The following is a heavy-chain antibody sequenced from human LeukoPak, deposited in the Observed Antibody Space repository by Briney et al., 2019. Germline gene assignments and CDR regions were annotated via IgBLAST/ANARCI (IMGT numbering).Heavy chain of an antibody. D-gene: IGHD3-22*01. CDR1: GDSISSGDYY. Sequence: SETLSLTYTVSGDSISSGDYYWSWIRQPAGKGLEWIGRISSSGSTNYNPSLKSRVTISVDTSKNQFSLKLSSVTAADTAVYFCARGPYSYDSSGAFDIWGQGTMVTVSS. V-gene: IGHV4-61*02. CDR3: ARGPYSYDSSGAFDI. J-gene: IGHJ3*02. CDR2: ISSSGST.